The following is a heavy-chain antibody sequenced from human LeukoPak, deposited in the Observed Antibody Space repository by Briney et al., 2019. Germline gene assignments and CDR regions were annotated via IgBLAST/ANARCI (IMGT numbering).Heavy chain of an antibody. D-gene: IGHD6-13*01. V-gene: IGHV4-59*01. CDR3: ASGRSSFNYFDY. CDR1: GGSINSYY. CDR2: IYYSGDT. Sequence: KPSETLSLTCTVSGGSINSYYWSWIRQPPGKELEWIGDIYYSGDTNYNPSLKSRVTISVDTSKNQFVLKLSSVTAADTAMYYCASGRSSFNYFDYWGQGTLVTVSS. J-gene: IGHJ4*02.